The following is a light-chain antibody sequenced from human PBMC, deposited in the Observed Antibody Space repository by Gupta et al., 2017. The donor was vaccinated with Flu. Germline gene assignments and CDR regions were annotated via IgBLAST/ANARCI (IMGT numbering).Light chain of an antibody. CDR2: KAS. CDR1: QSIDSW. J-gene: IGKJ1*01. Sequence: DIQMTQSPSTLSAFVGDRVTITCRASQSIDSWLAWYQQKPGKAPKLLIYKASSLESGVPSRFSGGASGTEFTLTISSLQPDDFATYYCQQYDSYPRTFGQGTRVEIK. CDR3: QQYDSYPRT. V-gene: IGKV1-5*03.